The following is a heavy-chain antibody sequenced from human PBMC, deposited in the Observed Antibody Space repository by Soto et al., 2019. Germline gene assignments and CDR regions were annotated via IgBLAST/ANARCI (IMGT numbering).Heavy chain of an antibody. Sequence: EVQLVESGGGLLQPGGSLRLSCAVSGSTFSNDWMHWVRQAPGKGLVWVSHINCDGSSTNYADFVKGRFTIARDNAKNTVYLQMNSLRAEDTAVYYCARDRSYSLDVWGQGTTVTVSS. CDR3: ARDRSYSLDV. CDR2: INCDGSST. V-gene: IGHV3-74*01. CDR1: GSTFSNDW. J-gene: IGHJ6*02.